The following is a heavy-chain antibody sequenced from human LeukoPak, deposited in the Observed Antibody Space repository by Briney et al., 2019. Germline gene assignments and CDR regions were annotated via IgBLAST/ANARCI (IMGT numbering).Heavy chain of an antibody. V-gene: IGHV1-3*03. CDR3: ARAVKYRSGPLTDLLPYYFDY. D-gene: IGHD6-19*01. CDR2: INAGKGNT. Sequence: ASVKVSCKASGYTFINYAMHWVRQAPGQRLEWMGWINAGKGNTKYSQEFQGRVTITRDTSASTAYMELNSLRSEDMAVYYCARAVKYRSGPLTDLLPYYFDYWGQGTLVTVSS. J-gene: IGHJ4*02. CDR1: GYTFINYA.